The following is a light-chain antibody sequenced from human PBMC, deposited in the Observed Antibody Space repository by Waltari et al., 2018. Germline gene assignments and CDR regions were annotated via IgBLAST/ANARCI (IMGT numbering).Light chain of an antibody. V-gene: IGLV2-14*03. CDR3: SSYTTSGGLL. J-gene: IGLJ2*01. CDR1: DTDIPTYDY. Sequence: SVLTQPASVSGSPGQSITISCRGTDTDIPTYDYVSWYQQHPGQVPKLILYDVVLRPSGVSSRFSGSKSGNTATLTLFGLQAEDEADYYCSSYTTSGGLLFGGGTKLT. CDR2: DVV.